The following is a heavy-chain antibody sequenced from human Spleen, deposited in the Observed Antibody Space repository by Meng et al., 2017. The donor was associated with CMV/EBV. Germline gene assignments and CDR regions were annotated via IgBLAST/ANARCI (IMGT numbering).Heavy chain of an antibody. V-gene: IGHV3-21*01. CDR1: GFTFSSYW. J-gene: IGHJ6*02. CDR3: ARVIGYCSGGSCYSSAPYYYYYGMDV. Sequence: GGSLRLSCAASGFTFSSYWMHWVRQAPGKGLEWVSSISSSSSYIYYADSVKGRFTISRDNAKNSLYLQMNSLRAEDTAVYYCARVIGYCSGGSCYSSAPYYYYYGMDVWGQGTTVTVSS. D-gene: IGHD2-15*01. CDR2: ISSSSSYI.